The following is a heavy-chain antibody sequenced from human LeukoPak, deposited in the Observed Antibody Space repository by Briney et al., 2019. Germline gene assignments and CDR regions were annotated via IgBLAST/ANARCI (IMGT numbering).Heavy chain of an antibody. V-gene: IGHV5-51*01. CDR3: ARNAGDIVGATWSFDY. J-gene: IGHJ4*02. CDR2: IYPGDSDT. D-gene: IGHD1-26*01. CDR1: GYTFTSYW. Sequence: GESLKISCKGSGYTFTSYWIGWVRQLPGKGLEWMGIIYPGDSDTRYSPSFQGQVTISADKSISTAYLQWSSLKAPDTAMYYCARNAGDIVGATWSFDYWGQGTLVTVSS.